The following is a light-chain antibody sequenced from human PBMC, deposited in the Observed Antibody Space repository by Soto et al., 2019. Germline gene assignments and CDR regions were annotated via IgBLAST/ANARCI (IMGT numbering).Light chain of an antibody. CDR3: QQRSNWPPIN. CDR2: GAS. Sequence: EIVLTHSPGTLSFSPLEIATLSCRASQSVSSTYLAWCQQKPGQAPRLLIYGASSRASRVPDRFSASGSGTEFTLTISSLQSEDFGLYYCQQRSNWPPINFGQGTRLEIK. CDR1: QSVSSTY. J-gene: IGKJ5*01. V-gene: IGKV3D-20*02.